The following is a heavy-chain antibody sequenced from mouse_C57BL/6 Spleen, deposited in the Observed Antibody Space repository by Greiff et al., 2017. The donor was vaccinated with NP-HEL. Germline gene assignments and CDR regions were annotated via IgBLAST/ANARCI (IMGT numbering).Heavy chain of an antibody. J-gene: IGHJ4*01. CDR3: AREQGTTDGAMDY. CDR1: GFTFSDYY. CDR2: INYDGSST. D-gene: IGHD1-1*01. V-gene: IGHV5-16*01. Sequence: EVMLVESEGGLVQPGSSMKLSCTASGFTFSDYYMAWVRQVPEKGLEWVANINYDGSSTYYLDSLKSRFIISRDNAKNILYLQMSSLKSEDTATYYCAREQGTTDGAMDYWGQGTSVTVSS.